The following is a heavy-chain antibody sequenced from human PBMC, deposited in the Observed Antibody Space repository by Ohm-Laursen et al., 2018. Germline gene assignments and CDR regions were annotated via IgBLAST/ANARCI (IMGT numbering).Heavy chain of an antibody. V-gene: IGHV3-15*01. Sequence: SLRLSCAASGFTFSNAWMSWVRQAPGKGLEWVGRIKSKTDGGTTDYAAPVKGRFTISRDDSKNTLYLQMNGLKTEDTAVYYCTTVLGIAVAGTNYFDYWGQGTLVTVSS. D-gene: IGHD6-19*01. CDR1: GFTFSNAW. CDR2: IKSKTDGGTT. J-gene: IGHJ4*02. CDR3: TTVLGIAVAGTNYFDY.